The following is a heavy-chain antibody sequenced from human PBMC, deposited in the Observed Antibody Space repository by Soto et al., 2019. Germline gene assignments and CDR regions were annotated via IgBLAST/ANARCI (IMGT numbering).Heavy chain of an antibody. J-gene: IGHJ6*02. V-gene: IGHV3-64D*08. Sequence: GGSLRLSCSASGFTFSSYAMHWVRQAPGKGLEYVSAISSNGGSTYYADSVKGRFTISRDNSKNTLYLQMSSLRAEDTAVYYCVKGTLGYCSGGSCYYYGMDVWGQGTTVTVSS. CDR3: VKGTLGYCSGGSCYYYGMDV. CDR1: GFTFSSYA. CDR2: ISSNGGST. D-gene: IGHD2-15*01.